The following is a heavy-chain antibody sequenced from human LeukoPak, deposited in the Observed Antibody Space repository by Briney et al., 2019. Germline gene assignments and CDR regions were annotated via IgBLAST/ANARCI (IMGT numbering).Heavy chain of an antibody. D-gene: IGHD3-10*01. CDR2: IHPGDSDT. Sequence: GESLKISCKGSGYSFTSYWIGWVRQMPGKGLEWMGIIHPGDSDTRYSPSFQGQVTISADKSISTAYLQWSSLKASDTAMYYCARHGLGWFGELLSYYYYGMDVWGQGTTVTVSS. J-gene: IGHJ6*02. CDR3: ARHGLGWFGELLSYYYYGMDV. CDR1: GYSFTSYW. V-gene: IGHV5-51*01.